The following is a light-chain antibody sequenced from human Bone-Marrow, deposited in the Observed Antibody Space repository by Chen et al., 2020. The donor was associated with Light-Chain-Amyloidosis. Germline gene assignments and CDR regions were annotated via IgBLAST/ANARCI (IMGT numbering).Light chain of an antibody. V-gene: IGLV1-40*03. Sequence: QSVFTQPPSVSGAPGQRVTISCTGSGSNIGANYDVHWYQQLPGTAPKLLIFGNSNRPSGVPDRFSGSKYGASASLAITGLQAEDEAEYHCQSYDTTLSAWVFGGGTKLTVL. J-gene: IGLJ3*02. CDR1: GSNIGANYD. CDR2: GNS. CDR3: QSYDTTLSAWV.